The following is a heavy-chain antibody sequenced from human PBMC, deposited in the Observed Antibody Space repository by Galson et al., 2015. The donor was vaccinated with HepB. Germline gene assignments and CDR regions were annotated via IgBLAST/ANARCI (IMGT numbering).Heavy chain of an antibody. CDR2: INHSGST. D-gene: IGHD3-10*01. CDR1: GGSFSGYY. Sequence: TLSLTCAVSGGSFSGYYWSWIRQPPGKGLEWIGEINHSGSTNYNPSLKSRVTISVDTSKNQFSLKLSSVTAADTAVYYCAREGGGSGSPLDYWGQGTLVTVSS. CDR3: AREGGGSGSPLDY. V-gene: IGHV4-34*01. J-gene: IGHJ4*02.